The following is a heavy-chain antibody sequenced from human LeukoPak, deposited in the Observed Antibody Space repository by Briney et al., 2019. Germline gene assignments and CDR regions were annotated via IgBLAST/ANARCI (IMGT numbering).Heavy chain of an antibody. CDR3: AGETNAFDY. CDR1: GHTFTTNF. CDR2: LNPSDGDT. V-gene: IGHV1-46*03. Sequence: ASVKVSCKASGHTFTTNFRHWVRQAPGQGLEWMAVLNPSDGDTTYAQKFQGRITMTRDTSTGTVYMELSSLRSEDTAVYYCAGETNAFDYWGQGTLVTVSS. J-gene: IGHJ4*02.